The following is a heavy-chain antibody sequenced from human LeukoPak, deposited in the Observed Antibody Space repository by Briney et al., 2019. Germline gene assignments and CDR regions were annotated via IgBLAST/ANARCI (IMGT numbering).Heavy chain of an antibody. Sequence: SETLSLTCAVYGGSFIGYYWSWIRQPPGKGLEWIGEINHSGSTNYNPSLKSRVTISVDTSKNQFSLKLSSVTAADTAVYYCAREDGDSPQYYWGQGTLVTVSS. CDR3: AREDGDSPQYY. V-gene: IGHV4-34*01. CDR2: INHSGST. D-gene: IGHD4-17*01. J-gene: IGHJ4*02. CDR1: GGSFIGYY.